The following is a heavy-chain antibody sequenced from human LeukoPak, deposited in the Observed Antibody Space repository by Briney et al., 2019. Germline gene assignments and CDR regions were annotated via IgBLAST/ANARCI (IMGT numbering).Heavy chain of an antibody. CDR2: ISSSSSTI. J-gene: IGHJ4*02. D-gene: IGHD3-10*01. V-gene: IGHV3-48*04. CDR1: GFSFSSYA. Sequence: PGGSLRLSCAASGFSFSSYAMNWVRQAPGKGLEWVSYISSSSSTIYYADSVKGRFTISRDNAKNSLYLQMNSLRAEDTAVYYCARGGKFVDYWGQGTLVTVSS. CDR3: ARGGKFVDY.